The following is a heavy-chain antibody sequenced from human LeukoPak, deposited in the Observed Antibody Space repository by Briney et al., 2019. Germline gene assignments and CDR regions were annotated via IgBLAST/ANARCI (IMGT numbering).Heavy chain of an antibody. J-gene: IGHJ6*03. V-gene: IGHV3-7*01. CDR3: ARIAALYFYYMVA. CDR2: IRQDGSEA. Sequence: PGGSLRLSCAASGFTFSTSWMSWVRQAPWKGLEWVANIRQDGSEAYYVDSVKGRFTISRDNAKNSLYLQMNYLRAEDSAVYYCARIAALYFYYMVAWGKGTTVTVSS. CDR1: GFTFSTSW. D-gene: IGHD6-13*01.